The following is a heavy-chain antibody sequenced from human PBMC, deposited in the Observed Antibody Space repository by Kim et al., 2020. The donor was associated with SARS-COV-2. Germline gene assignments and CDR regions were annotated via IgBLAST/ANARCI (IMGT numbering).Heavy chain of an antibody. J-gene: IGHJ4*02. V-gene: IGHV4-39*01. D-gene: IGHD3-10*01. CDR3: ARHPSTMVRGVIPY. Sequence: NPSLKSRVTISVDMSKNQFSLKLSSVTAADTAVYYCARHPSTMVRGVIPYWGQGTLVTVSS.